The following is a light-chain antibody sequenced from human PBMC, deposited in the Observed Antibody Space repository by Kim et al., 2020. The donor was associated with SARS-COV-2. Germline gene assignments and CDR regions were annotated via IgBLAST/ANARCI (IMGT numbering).Light chain of an antibody. CDR2: YAS. Sequence: WSPVERATLSCRASQSVSRYLGWYQHKPGQAPRLLIYYASNRATGVPARFSGSGSATDFTLTISSLEPEDFAVYYCQQRSNWPITFGQGTRLEIK. V-gene: IGKV3-11*01. J-gene: IGKJ5*01. CDR3: QQRSNWPIT. CDR1: QSVSRY.